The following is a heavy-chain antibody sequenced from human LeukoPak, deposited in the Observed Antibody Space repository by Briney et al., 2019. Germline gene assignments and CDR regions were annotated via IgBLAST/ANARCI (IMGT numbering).Heavy chain of an antibody. CDR1: GFTFSSYA. Sequence: GGSLRLSCAASGFTFSSYAMSRVRQAPGKGLEGVSAISGSGGSTYYADSVKGRFTISRDNSKNTLYLQMNSLRAEDTAVYYRAKALEWLLFPFYFDYWGQGTLVTVSS. D-gene: IGHD3-3*01. V-gene: IGHV3-23*01. CDR3: AKALEWLLFPFYFDY. J-gene: IGHJ4*02. CDR2: ISGSGGST.